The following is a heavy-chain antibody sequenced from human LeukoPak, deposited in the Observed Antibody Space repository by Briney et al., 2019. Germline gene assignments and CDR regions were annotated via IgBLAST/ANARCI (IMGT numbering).Heavy chain of an antibody. CDR3: ARDQYGSGDGYYMDV. CDR1: GFTFSSYG. V-gene: IGHV3-21*05. J-gene: IGHJ6*03. D-gene: IGHD3-10*01. Sequence: GSLRLSCAASGFTFSSYGMHWVRQAPGKGLEWVSYISSSGSDIYYADSVKGRFTISRDNAKNSLYLQMNSLRAEDTAVYYCARDQYGSGDGYYMDVWGKGTTVTISS. CDR2: ISSSGSDI.